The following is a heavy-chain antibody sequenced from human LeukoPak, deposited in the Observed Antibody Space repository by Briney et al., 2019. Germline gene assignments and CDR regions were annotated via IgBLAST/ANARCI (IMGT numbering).Heavy chain of an antibody. D-gene: IGHD5-24*01. Sequence: GESLKISCKGSGYIFTNYWIGWVRQMPGKGLGWMGAIYPGDSDTRYSPSFQGQVTISADRSISTAYLHWSSLKASDTAMYYCARSQGGSNYDYWGQGTLVTVSS. CDR2: IYPGDSDT. J-gene: IGHJ4*02. CDR1: GYIFTNYW. V-gene: IGHV5-51*01. CDR3: ARSQGGSNYDY.